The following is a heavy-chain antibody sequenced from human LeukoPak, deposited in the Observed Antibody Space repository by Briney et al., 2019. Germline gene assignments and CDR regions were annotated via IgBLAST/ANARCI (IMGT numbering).Heavy chain of an antibody. CDR1: GGTFSSYA. J-gene: IGHJ6*02. D-gene: IGHD3-16*02. CDR2: IIPIFGTA. Sequence: RASVKVSCKASGGTFSSYAISWVRQAPGQGLEWMGGIIPIFGTANYAQKFQGRVTMTEDTTTDTAYMELSSLRSEDTAVYYCATQMSKTKGGYPYDYYYYYGMDVWGQGTTVTVSS. V-gene: IGHV1-69*06. CDR3: ATQMSKTKGGYPYDYYYYYGMDV.